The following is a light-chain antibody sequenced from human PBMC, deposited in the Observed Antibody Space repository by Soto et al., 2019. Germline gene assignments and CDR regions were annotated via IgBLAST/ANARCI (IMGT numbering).Light chain of an antibody. CDR2: KAS. CDR1: QGVRSW. V-gene: IGKV1-5*03. Sequence: DIQMTQSPSSLSGSVGDRVTITGRAIQGVRSWLAWFQQKPGKAPKLLIYKASTLKSGVPSRFSGSGSGTEFTLTISSLQPDDFATYYCQHYNSYSEAFGQGTKVDIK. J-gene: IGKJ1*01. CDR3: QHYNSYSEA.